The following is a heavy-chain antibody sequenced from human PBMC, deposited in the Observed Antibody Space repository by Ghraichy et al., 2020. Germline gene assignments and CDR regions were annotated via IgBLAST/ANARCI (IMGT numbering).Heavy chain of an antibody. CDR3: AREGSGYNYQFSY. J-gene: IGHJ4*02. CDR2: IYHSGST. CDR1: GYSISSGYY. V-gene: IGHV4-38-2*02. Sequence: SETLSLTCTVSGYSISSGYYWGWIRQPPGKGLEWIGSIYHSGSTYYNPSLKSRVTISVDTSKNQFSLKLSSVTAADTAVYYCAREGSGYNYQFSYWGQGTLVTVSS. D-gene: IGHD5-24*01.